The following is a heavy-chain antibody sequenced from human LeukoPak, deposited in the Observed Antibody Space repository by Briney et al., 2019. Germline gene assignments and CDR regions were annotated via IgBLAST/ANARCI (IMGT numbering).Heavy chain of an antibody. V-gene: IGHV3-74*03. D-gene: IGHD5-12*01. CDR3: VREGRVSGYDFDC. CDR2: INSDGSSI. CDR1: GFTFSTFW. J-gene: IGHJ4*02. Sequence: GGSLRLSCAGSGFTFSTFWMSWVRQAPGKGLEWVSRINSDGSSITYADSVKGRFTISRDNAKNTLYLQMNSLRVEDTAVYYCVREGRVSGYDFDCWGQGTLVTVSS.